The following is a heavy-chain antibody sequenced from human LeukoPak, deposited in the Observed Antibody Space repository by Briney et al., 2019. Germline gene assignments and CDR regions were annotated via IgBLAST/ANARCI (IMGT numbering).Heavy chain of an antibody. CDR1: GFTFSSNS. V-gene: IGHV3-21*01. D-gene: IGHD6-13*01. CDR2: ISSSSSYI. CDR3: ARALTRGSIAAAGTFDY. Sequence: GGSLRLSCAASGFTFSSNSMNWVRQAPGEGLEWVSSISSSSSYIYYADSVKGRFTISRDNAKNSMYLQMNSLRAEDTAVYYCARALTRGSIAAAGTFDYWGQGTLVTVSS. J-gene: IGHJ4*02.